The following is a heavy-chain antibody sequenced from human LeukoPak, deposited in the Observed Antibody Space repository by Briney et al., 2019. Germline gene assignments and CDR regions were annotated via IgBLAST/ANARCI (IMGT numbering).Heavy chain of an antibody. V-gene: IGHV3-30*04. CDR2: ISFNGNDA. J-gene: IGHJ4*02. CDR3: ARENLEYYYDTSGPEY. CDR1: GFNFYTYA. Sequence: GGSLRLSCAASGFNFYTYAMTWVRQAPGKGLEWVAVISFNGNDAHVADSVKGRFTISRDNSRNTLFLEMNSLRKEDTAVHYCARENLEYYYDTSGPEYWGQGTQVTVSS. D-gene: IGHD3-22*01.